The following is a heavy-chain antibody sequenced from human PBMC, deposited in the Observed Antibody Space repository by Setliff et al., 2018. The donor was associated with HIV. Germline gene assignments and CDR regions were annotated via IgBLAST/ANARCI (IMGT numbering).Heavy chain of an antibody. CDR2: ISPSHDYI. V-gene: IGHV3-21*01. CDR3: ARALAVAGTRTSDY. Sequence: PGGSLRLSCAASGFTFSSYSMNWVRQAPGKGLEWVSSISPSHDYIYYADSVKGRFTISRDNTQKSLFLQMNSLRAEDSGVYFCARALAVAGTRTSDYWGQGALVTVSS. D-gene: IGHD6-19*01. CDR1: GFTFSSYS. J-gene: IGHJ4*02.